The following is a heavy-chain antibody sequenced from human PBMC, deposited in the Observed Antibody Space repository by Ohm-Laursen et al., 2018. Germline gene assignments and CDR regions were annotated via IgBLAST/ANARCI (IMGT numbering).Heavy chain of an antibody. V-gene: IGHV4-61*08. CDR1: GGSISSGGYY. CDR2: IYYSGST. J-gene: IGHJ4*02. D-gene: IGHD4-11*01. CDR3: ARADYSNYMYYFDY. Sequence: TLSLTCAVSGGSISSGGYYWSWIRQPPGKGLEWIGYIYYSGSTNYNPSLKSRVTISVDTSKNQFSLKLSSVTAADTAVYYCARADYSNYMYYFDYWGQGTLVTVSS.